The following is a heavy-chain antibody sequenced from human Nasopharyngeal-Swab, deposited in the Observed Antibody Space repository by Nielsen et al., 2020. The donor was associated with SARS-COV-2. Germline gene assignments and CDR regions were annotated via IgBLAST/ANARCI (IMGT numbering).Heavy chain of an antibody. J-gene: IGHJ4*02. D-gene: IGHD1-26*01. V-gene: IGHV1-18*01. Sequence: WIRQPPGKGLEWMGWINPNSGGTNYAQKFQGRVTMTTDTYTSTAYMELRTLRSDDTAVYYCARGDSGSYSAYWGQGTLVTVSS. CDR3: ARGDSGSYSAY. CDR2: INPNSGGT.